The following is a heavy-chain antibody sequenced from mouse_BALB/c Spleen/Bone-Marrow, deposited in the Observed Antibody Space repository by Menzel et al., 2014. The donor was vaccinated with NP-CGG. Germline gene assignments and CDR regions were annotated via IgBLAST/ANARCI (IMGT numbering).Heavy chain of an antibody. V-gene: IGHV14-3*02. CDR3: GRYRHYFGYWYFDV. J-gene: IGHJ1*01. CDR2: IDPANGNT. Sequence: VQLQQSGAELVKPGASVKLSCTASGFNIKDTYMHWVKPRPEQGLEWIGRIDPANGNTKYDPKFQGKAPITADPSSNSDNLQLSSLTFEDTAVYDSGRYRHYFGYWYFDVWGAGTTVTGSS. CDR1: GFNIKDTY. D-gene: IGHD1-2*01.